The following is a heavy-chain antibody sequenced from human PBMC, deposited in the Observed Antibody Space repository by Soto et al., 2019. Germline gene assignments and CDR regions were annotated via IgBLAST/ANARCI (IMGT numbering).Heavy chain of an antibody. CDR3: ATADYGVDDY. V-gene: IGHV1-18*01. CDR1: GYTFSSYT. Sequence: QLVQSGPEVKKPGASVKVSCQASGYTFSSYTISWVRQAPGQGLEWLWWISPYNGNTKYTQKLQGRLTMTTDTSTSTAYMDLMSLSSDDTAVYYCATADYGVDDYWGQGTLVTVSS. J-gene: IGHJ4*02. CDR2: ISPYNGNT. D-gene: IGHD3-16*01.